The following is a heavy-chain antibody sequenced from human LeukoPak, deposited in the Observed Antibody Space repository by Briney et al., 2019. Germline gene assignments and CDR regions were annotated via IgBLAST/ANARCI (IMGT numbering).Heavy chain of an antibody. CDR3: ARGYDILTGYYTPYWFDP. V-gene: IGHV1-18*01. CDR1: GYTFTSYG. Sequence: ASVKVSCKASGYTFTSYGISWVRQAPGQGLEWMGWISAYNGNTNYAQKLQGRVTMTTDTSTSTAYMELRSLRSDDTAVYYCARGYDILTGYYTPYWFDPWGQGTLVTVSS. D-gene: IGHD3-9*01. J-gene: IGHJ5*02. CDR2: ISAYNGNT.